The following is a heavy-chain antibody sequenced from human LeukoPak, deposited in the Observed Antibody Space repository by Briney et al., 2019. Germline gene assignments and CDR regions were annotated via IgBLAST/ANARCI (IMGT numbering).Heavy chain of an antibody. D-gene: IGHD3-3*01. CDR3: ATYDFWSGYYVLDY. CDR2: ISGSGGST. J-gene: IGHJ4*02. CDR1: GFTFSSYA. V-gene: IGHV3-23*01. Sequence: GGSLRLSCAVSGFTFSSYAMSWVRQAPGKGLEWVSAISGSGGSTYYADSVKGRLTISRDNSKNTLYLQMNSLRAEDTAVYYCATYDFWSGYYVLDYWGQGTLVTVSS.